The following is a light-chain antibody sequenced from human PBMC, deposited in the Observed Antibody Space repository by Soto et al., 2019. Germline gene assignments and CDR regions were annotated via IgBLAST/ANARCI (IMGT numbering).Light chain of an antibody. CDR3: MQGLQIPGT. Sequence: DIVMTQSPLSLSVTPGEPASISCRSSQSLLHSNGYNYMDWYLQKPGQSPQLLIYLGSNRASGVPDRFSRSASGTDFTLKISRVEAEDVGVYYCMQGLQIPGTFGQGTKLEIK. CDR2: LGS. J-gene: IGKJ2*01. V-gene: IGKV2-28*01. CDR1: QSLLHSNGYNY.